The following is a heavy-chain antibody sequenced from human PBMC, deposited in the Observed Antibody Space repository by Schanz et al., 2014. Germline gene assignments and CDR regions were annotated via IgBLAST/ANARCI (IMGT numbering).Heavy chain of an antibody. CDR2: VRTKNNHYAE. D-gene: IGHD4-4*01. V-gene: IGHV3-73*01. CDR3: ARYDNSGPYYLNH. CDR1: GFTFSASA. Sequence: EVHLVDSGGTLVQPGGSLRLSCVGSGFTFSASAIHWVRQASGKGLEWVARVRTKNNHYAEAYGASVSGRFTISRDDSKNPAYLQMNSLRTGDKAMYYCARYDNSGPYYLNHWGRGTLVTVSS. J-gene: IGHJ5*02.